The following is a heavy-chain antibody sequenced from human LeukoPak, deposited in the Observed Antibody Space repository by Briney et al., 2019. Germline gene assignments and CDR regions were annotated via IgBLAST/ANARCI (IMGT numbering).Heavy chain of an antibody. CDR1: GYNFTTYW. CDR2: IYPGDSDI. V-gene: IGHV5-51*01. Sequence: GASLQISCKGSGYNFTTYWIGWVRQMPGKGLEWMGIIYPGDSDIRYSPSFQGQVTISADKSISTAYLQWSSLKASDTAMYYCARHTVPGIAAAGMNYWGQGTLVTVSS. D-gene: IGHD6-13*01. J-gene: IGHJ4*02. CDR3: ARHTVPGIAAAGMNY.